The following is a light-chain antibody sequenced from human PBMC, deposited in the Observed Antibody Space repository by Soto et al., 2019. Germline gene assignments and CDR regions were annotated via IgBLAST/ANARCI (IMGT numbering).Light chain of an antibody. CDR2: EVT. J-gene: IGLJ3*02. V-gene: IGLV2-8*01. Sequence: QSALTQPPSASGFPGQSVTISCTGTSSDVGGYNYVSWYQQHPGKAPKLIIYEVTKRPSGVPDRFSGSKSGNTASLTVSGLQAEDESDYYCSSYAGINFWVFGGGTKLTVL. CDR1: SSDVGGYNY. CDR3: SSYAGINFWV.